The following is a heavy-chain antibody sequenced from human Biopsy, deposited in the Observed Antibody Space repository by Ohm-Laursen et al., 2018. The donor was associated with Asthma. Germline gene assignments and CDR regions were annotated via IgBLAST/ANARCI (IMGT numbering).Heavy chain of an antibody. J-gene: IGHJ3*01. V-gene: IGHV1-3*04. D-gene: IGHD3-9*01. CDR1: GYNIISFA. CDR2: VNTGNGDT. CDR3: ARTYYDFLTGQVKDVFGV. Sequence: GASVKASCKASGYNIISFAIHWVRQAPGQRLEWMGWVNTGNGDTKYSQKFQGRVTITRDTSASTAYMELRSLRSEDTATYYCARTYYDFLTGQVKDVFGVWGQGTMVTVSS.